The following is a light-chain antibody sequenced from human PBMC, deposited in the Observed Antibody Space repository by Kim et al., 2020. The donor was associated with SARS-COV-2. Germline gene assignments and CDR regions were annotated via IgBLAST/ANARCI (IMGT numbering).Light chain of an antibody. CDR3: QQRSNWPPYMYT. CDR1: QSVSSY. V-gene: IGKV3-11*01. J-gene: IGKJ2*01. CDR2: DAS. Sequence: EIVLTQSPATLSLSPGERATLSCRASQSVSSYLAWYQQKPGQAPRLLIYDASNRATGIPARFSGSGSGTDFTLTISSLEPEDFAVYYCQQRSNWPPYMYTCGQGTKLEI.